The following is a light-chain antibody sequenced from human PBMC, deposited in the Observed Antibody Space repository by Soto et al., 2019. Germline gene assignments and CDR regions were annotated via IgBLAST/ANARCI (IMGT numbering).Light chain of an antibody. V-gene: IGKV1-5*03. Sequence: GDRVTITCRASQTISSWLAWYQQKPGKAPKLLIYKASTLKSGVPSRFSGSGSGTEFTLTISSLQSEDCAIYYCQQYHTWPITFGGGTKVDI. CDR1: QTISSW. J-gene: IGKJ4*01. CDR3: QQYHTWPIT. CDR2: KAS.